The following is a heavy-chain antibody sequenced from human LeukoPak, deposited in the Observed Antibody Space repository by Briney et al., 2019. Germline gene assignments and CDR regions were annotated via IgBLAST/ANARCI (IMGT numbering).Heavy chain of an antibody. CDR1: GFTFSSYA. D-gene: IGHD2-8*01. CDR2: ISDSGAIT. V-gene: IGHV3-23*01. CDR3: AKDTSIGRYCTNGVCSPFDY. J-gene: IGHJ4*02. Sequence: GGSLRLSCAGSGFTFSSYAMSWVRQAPGKGLEWVSAISDSGAITYDADSVKGRFTISRDNSRSTPYLQMNSLRAEDTALYYCAKDTSIGRYCTNGVCSPFDYWGQGTLVTVSS.